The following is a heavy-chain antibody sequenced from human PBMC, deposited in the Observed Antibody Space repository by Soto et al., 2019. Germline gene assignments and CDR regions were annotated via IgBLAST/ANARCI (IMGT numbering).Heavy chain of an antibody. D-gene: IGHD6-13*01. CDR2: IYYTGAA. Sequence: QVQLQESGPGVVRSSETRTLTCSVSGDSITTGGFYWSWARLLPGKGLQWLGYIYYTGAAYYNPALQSRVTISLDTSENQFSLKMTSLTAADSAVYYCASGTFSSISFDFWGPGRLVTVS. J-gene: IGHJ4*02. CDR3: ASGTFSSISFDF. CDR1: GDSITTGGFY. V-gene: IGHV4-31*03.